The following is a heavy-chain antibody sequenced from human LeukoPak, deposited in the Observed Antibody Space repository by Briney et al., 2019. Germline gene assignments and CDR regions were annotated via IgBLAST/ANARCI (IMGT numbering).Heavy chain of an antibody. CDR1: GGSISSGGYY. V-gene: IGHV4-31*03. CDR3: AREPRDYGSGSASVYFDY. J-gene: IGHJ4*02. Sequence: SETLSLTCTVSGGSISSGGYYRSWIRQHPGKGLEWIGYIYYSGSTYYNPSLKSRVTISVDTSKNQFSLKLSSVTAADMAVYYCAREPRDYGSGSASVYFDYWGQGTLVTVSS. D-gene: IGHD3-10*01. CDR2: IYYSGST.